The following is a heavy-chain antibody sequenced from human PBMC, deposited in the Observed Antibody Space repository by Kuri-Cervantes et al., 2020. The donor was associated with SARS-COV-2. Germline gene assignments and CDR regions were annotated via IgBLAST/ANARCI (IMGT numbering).Heavy chain of an antibody. Sequence: SETLSLTCTVSGGSISSYYWTWIRQPPGKGLEWIGYIYYSGSTNYNPSLKSRVTISVDTSKNQFSLKLSSVTAADTAVYYCAREPATGIAVAGYDYWGQGTLVTVSS. CDR2: IYYSGST. CDR1: GGSISSYY. D-gene: IGHD6-19*01. J-gene: IGHJ4*02. CDR3: AREPATGIAVAGYDY. V-gene: IGHV4-59*12.